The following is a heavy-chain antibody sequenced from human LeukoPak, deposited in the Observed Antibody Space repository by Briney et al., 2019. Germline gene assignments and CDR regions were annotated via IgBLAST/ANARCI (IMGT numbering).Heavy chain of an antibody. V-gene: IGHV4-4*02. D-gene: IGHD6-13*01. Sequence: SGTLSLTCAVSGGSISSNNWWSWVRQPPGKGLEWIGEIFHSGSTNYNPSLKSRVTISVDKSKNQFSLKLNSVTAADTAVYYCARAEPRGSVWYPYWGQGTPVTVSS. CDR1: GGSISSNNW. CDR3: ARAEPRGSVWYPY. CDR2: IFHSGST. J-gene: IGHJ4*02.